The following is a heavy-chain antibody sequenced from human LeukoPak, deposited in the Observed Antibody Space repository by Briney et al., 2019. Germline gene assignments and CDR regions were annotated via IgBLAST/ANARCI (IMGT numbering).Heavy chain of an antibody. J-gene: IGHJ5*02. V-gene: IGHV4-34*01. CDR2: INHSGST. CDR3: ARKTMIVVVNWFDP. CDR1: GGSISGYY. Sequence: SETLSLTCAVYGGSISGYYWSWIRQPPGKGLEWIGEINHSGSTNYNPSLKSRVTISVDTSKNQFSLKPSSVTAADTAVYYCARKTMIVVVNWFDPWGQGTLVTVSS. D-gene: IGHD3-22*01.